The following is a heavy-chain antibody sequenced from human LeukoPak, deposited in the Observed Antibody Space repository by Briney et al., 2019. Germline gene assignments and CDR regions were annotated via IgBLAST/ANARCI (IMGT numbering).Heavy chain of an antibody. Sequence: SVKVSFKASGGTFSSYAISWVRQAPGQGLEWVGGIIPIFGTANYAQKFQGRVTITADESTSTAYMELSSLRSEDTAVYYCARGEGRSDAFDIWGQGTMVTVSS. D-gene: IGHD2-15*01. V-gene: IGHV1-69*13. J-gene: IGHJ3*02. CDR1: GGTFSSYA. CDR3: ARGEGRSDAFDI. CDR2: IIPIFGTA.